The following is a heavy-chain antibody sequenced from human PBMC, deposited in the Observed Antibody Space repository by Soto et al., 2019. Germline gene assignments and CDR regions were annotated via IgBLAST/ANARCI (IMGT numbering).Heavy chain of an antibody. CDR2: IHSSGTT. Sequence: SETMSLTCTVSGGSLTDNYCSWVRQPPGKGLEWIGFIHSSGTTSYNSSPRSRVTISLDTSSHQISLKLNSVTAADTAVYYCARHLMGLRSAFEIWGQGTMVTVSS. D-gene: IGHD5-12*01. J-gene: IGHJ3*02. CDR3: ARHLMGLRSAFEI. CDR1: GGSLTDNY. V-gene: IGHV4-59*08.